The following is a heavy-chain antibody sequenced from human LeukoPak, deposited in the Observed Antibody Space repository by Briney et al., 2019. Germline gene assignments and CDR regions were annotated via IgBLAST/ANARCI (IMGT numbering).Heavy chain of an antibody. Sequence: GGSLRLSCAASRFTFSSYGMHWVRQAPGKGLEWVAVIWYDGSNKYYADSVKGRFTISRDNSKNTLYLQMNSLRAEDTAVYYCAGDFPVMITFGGVIVFPLDYWGQGTLVTVSS. J-gene: IGHJ4*02. CDR3: AGDFPVMITFGGVIVFPLDY. CDR1: RFTFSSYG. V-gene: IGHV3-33*01. D-gene: IGHD3-16*02. CDR2: IWYDGSNK.